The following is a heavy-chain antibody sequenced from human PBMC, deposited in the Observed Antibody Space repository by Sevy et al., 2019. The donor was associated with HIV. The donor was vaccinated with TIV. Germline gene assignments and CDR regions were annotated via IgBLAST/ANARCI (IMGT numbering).Heavy chain of an antibody. Sequence: GGSLRLSCAASGFTVSSTFMSWIRQAPGKGLEWVSIIYPDGRTFYAASVTGRFTISRDNSKDTIYLQMNSLRDDDMALYYCVGATRPNQGYHWGQGALVTVSS. CDR1: GFTVSSTF. J-gene: IGHJ5*02. D-gene: IGHD6-6*01. V-gene: IGHV3-53*01. CDR3: VGATRPNQGYH. CDR2: IYPDGRT.